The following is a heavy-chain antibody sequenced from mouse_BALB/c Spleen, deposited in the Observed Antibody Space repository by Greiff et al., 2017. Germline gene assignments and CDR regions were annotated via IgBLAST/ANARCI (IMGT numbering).Heavy chain of an antibody. CDR2: ISSGGSYT. V-gene: IGHV5-9-4*01. CDR3: ARVTAVVALDY. J-gene: IGHJ2*01. Sequence: EVQLVQSGAGLVKPGGSLKLSCAASGFTFSSYAMPWVRQSPEKRLEWVAEISSGGSYTYYPDTVTGRATITRDNAKNTRYLEMSRLTSEDTAMYYCARVTAVVALDYWGQGTTLTVSS. D-gene: IGHD1-1*01. CDR1: GFTFSSYA.